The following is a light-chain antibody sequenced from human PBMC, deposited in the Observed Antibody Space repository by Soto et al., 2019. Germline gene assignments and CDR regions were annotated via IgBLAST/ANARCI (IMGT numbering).Light chain of an antibody. V-gene: IGLV1-36*01. J-gene: IGLJ2*01. CDR3: AAWDDSLNGLL. CDR2: YDD. Sequence: QSVLTQPPSVSEAPRQRVTISCSGSSSNIGNNAVNWYQQLPGKAPKLLIYYDDLLPSGVSDRFFGSKSGTSASLAISGLQSEDEADYYCAAWDDSLNGLLFGGGTKLTVL. CDR1: SSNIGNNA.